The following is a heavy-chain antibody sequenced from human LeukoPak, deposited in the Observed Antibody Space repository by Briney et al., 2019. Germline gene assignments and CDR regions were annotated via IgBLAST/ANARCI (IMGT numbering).Heavy chain of an antibody. J-gene: IGHJ4*02. CDR2: INHSGST. D-gene: IGHD4-17*01. CDR1: GGSFSGYY. CDR3: ARGRCGDHGLDY. V-gene: IGHV4-34*01. Sequence: KPSETLSLTCAVYGGSFSGYYWSWIRQPPGKGLEWIGEINHSGSTNYNPSLKSRVTISVDTSKNQFSLKLSSVTAADTAVYYCARGRCGDHGLDYWGQGTLVTVSS.